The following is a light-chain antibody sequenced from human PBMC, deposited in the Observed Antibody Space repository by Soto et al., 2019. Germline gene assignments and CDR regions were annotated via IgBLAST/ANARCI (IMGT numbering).Light chain of an antibody. CDR1: NSDVGDYKY. CDR3: SSYAGTTL. V-gene: IGLV2-8*01. J-gene: IGLJ1*01. CDR2: EVT. Sequence: QSVLTQPPSASGSRGQSVTISCTGTNSDVGDYKYVSWYQQHPGKAPKLVIYEVTKRRSGVPDRFSGSKSGNTASLTISGLQAEDEADYYCSSYAGTTLFGTGTKVTVL.